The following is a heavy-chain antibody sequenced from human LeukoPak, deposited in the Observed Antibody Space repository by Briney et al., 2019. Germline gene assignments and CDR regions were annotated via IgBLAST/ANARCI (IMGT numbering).Heavy chain of an antibody. CDR3: ARGYLSSTRTDYFDY. CDR1: GFTFSSYD. D-gene: IGHD6-13*01. CDR2: ISYDVSNK. V-gene: IGHV3-30*03. J-gene: IGHJ4*02. Sequence: GGSLRLSCAASGFTFSSYDMHWVRQAPGKGLEWVAVISYDVSNKYYADSVKGRFTISIDNSKNTLYLQMNSLRAEDTAVYYCARGYLSSTRTDYFDYWGQGTLVTVSS.